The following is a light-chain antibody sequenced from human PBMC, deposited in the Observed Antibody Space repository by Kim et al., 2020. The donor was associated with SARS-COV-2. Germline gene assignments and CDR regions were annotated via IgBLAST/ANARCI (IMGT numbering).Light chain of an antibody. V-gene: IGKV3-20*01. Sequence: LSPGERATLSCEANQRISSNYLAWYQHKPGQSPRLLIHDASNRATGIPDRFSGSGSGTDFTLTISRLEPEDFAVYYCHQYIRSPYSFGQGTKLEI. CDR1: QRISSNY. CDR3: HQYIRSPYS. CDR2: DAS. J-gene: IGKJ2*03.